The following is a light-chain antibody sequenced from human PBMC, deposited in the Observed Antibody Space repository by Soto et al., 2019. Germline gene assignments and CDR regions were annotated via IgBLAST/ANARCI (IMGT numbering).Light chain of an antibody. CDR2: EVS. CDR3: CSYAGSSTYV. Sequence: QSVLTQPASVSGSPGQSITISCTGTSSDVGSYNLVSWYQQHPGKAPKVMIYEVSKRPSGVSNRFSGSKFGNTASLTISGLQADDEADYYCCSYAGSSTYVFGTGTKVNV. V-gene: IGLV2-23*02. CDR1: SSDVGSYNL. J-gene: IGLJ1*01.